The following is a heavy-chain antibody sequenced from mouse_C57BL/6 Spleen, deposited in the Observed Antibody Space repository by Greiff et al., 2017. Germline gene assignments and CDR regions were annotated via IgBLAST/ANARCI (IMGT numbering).Heavy chain of an antibody. CDR2: SRNKANDYTT. CDR3: ARDVRGAFDY. J-gene: IGHJ2*01. CDR1: GFTFSDFY. V-gene: IGHV7-1*01. Sequence: EVQGVESGGGLVQSGRSLRLSCATSGFTFSDFYMEWVRQAPGKGLEWIAASRNKANDYTTEYSASVKGRFIVSRDTSQSILYLQMNALRAEDTAIYYCARDVRGAFDYWGQGTTLTVSS.